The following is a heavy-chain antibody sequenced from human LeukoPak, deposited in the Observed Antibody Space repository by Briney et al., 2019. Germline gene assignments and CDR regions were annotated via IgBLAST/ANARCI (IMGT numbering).Heavy chain of an antibody. Sequence: GGSLRLSCAASGFTFSSYSMNWVRQAPGKGLEWVSYISSSSSTIYYADSVKGRFTISRDNAKNSLYLQMNSLRAEDTAVYYCARDRPLYSSGWYYFDYWGQGTLVTVSS. J-gene: IGHJ4*02. CDR1: GFTFSSYS. CDR3: ARDRPLYSSGWYYFDY. V-gene: IGHV3-48*01. CDR2: ISSSSSTI. D-gene: IGHD6-19*01.